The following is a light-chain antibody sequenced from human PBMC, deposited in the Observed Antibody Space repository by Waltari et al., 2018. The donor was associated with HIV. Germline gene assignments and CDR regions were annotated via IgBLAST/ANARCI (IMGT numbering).Light chain of an antibody. V-gene: IGLV8-61*01. J-gene: IGLJ3*02. CDR3: LLYMASGRV. CDR1: SGSVSSAYY. CDR2: NTD. Sequence: QTVVTQEPSFSVSPGGTITLTCGLSSGSVSSAYYPSCYQQTTGQPPRTRIYNTDTRSSGVPDRFSGSIVGNKAALTITGAQSEDESDYYCLLYMASGRVFGGGTRLTVL.